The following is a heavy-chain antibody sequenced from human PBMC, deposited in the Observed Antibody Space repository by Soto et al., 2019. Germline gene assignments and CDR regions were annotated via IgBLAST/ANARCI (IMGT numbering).Heavy chain of an antibody. J-gene: IGHJ4*02. CDR1: GGTFSSYA. D-gene: IGHD3-22*01. V-gene: IGHV1-69*06. CDR3: ARARETCYYDSSGYYYTPYPDY. Sequence: GASVKVSCKASGGTFSSYAISWVRQAPGQGLEWMGGIIPIFGTANYAQKFQGRVTITADKSTSTAYMELSSPRSEDTAVYYCARARETCYYDSSGYYYTPYPDYWGQGTLVTVSS. CDR2: IIPIFGTA.